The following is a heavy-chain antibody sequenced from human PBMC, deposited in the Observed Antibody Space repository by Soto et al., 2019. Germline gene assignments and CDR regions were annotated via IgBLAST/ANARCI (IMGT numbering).Heavy chain of an antibody. CDR2: INHSGST. V-gene: IGHV4-34*01. CDR3: ARLSITGTDDY. Sequence: SETLSLTCAVYGGSFSGYYWSWIRQPPGKGLEWIGEINHSGSTNYNPSLKSRVTISVDTSKNQFSLKLSSVTAADTAGYYCARLSITGTDDYWGQGTLVTVSS. J-gene: IGHJ4*02. CDR1: GGSFSGYY. D-gene: IGHD1-7*01.